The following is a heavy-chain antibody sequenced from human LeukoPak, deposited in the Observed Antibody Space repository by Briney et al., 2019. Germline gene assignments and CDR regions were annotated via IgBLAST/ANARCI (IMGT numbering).Heavy chain of an antibody. J-gene: IGHJ4*02. CDR1: GFTFSSYS. V-gene: IGHV3-48*04. D-gene: IGHD5-18*01. CDR2: ISSSSSTI. Sequence: GGSLRLSCAASGFTFSSYSMNWVRQAPGKGLEWVSYISSSSSTIYYADSVKGRFTISRDNAKNSLYLQMNSLRAEDTAVYYCARDLGGYSSEYYFDYWGQGTLVTVSS. CDR3: ARDLGGYSSEYYFDY.